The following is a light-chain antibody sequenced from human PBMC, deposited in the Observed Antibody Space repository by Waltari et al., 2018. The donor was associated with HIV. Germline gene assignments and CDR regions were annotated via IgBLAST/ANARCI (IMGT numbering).Light chain of an antibody. Sequence: QSVLTQPPSVSGAPGQRVTISCTGSSATIGAGYDVHWYQQLPGTAPKLLIYGNSNRPSGCPDRFSGSKSGTSASLAITGLLAEDEADYYCQSYDSSLSVWVFGGGTKLTVL. V-gene: IGLV1-40*01. CDR2: GNS. CDR3: QSYDSSLSVWV. J-gene: IGLJ3*02. CDR1: SATIGAGYD.